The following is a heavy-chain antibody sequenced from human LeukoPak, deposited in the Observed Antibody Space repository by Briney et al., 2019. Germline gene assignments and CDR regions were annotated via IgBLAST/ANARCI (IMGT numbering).Heavy chain of an antibody. CDR1: GFSFSDYS. D-gene: IGHD3-16*01. V-gene: IGHV3-48*01. Sequence: GGSLRLXCAASGFSFSDYSMNWVRQAPGKGLEWVSYISSSSSTIYYAVSVKGRFTISRDNAKNSLYLQMDSLRAEDTAVYYCARDRDSIYPGGPFDYWGQGSLVTVSS. CDR3: ARDRDSIYPGGPFDY. J-gene: IGHJ4*02. CDR2: ISSSSSTI.